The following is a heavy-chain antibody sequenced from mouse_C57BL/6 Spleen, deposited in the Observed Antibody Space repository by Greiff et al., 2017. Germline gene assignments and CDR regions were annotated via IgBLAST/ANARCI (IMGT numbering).Heavy chain of an antibody. Sequence: VQLQESGPGLVAPSQSLSITCTASGFSLTSYGVHWVRQPPGKGLEWLVVIWSDGSTTYNSAPKSSLSISKDNSKSQGFLKMDSLQTDDAAMYDCARHTYYYGSSPYAMDYWGQGTSVTVSS. CDR2: IWSDGST. D-gene: IGHD1-1*01. CDR3: ARHTYYYGSSPYAMDY. CDR1: GFSLTSYG. J-gene: IGHJ4*01. V-gene: IGHV2-6-1*01.